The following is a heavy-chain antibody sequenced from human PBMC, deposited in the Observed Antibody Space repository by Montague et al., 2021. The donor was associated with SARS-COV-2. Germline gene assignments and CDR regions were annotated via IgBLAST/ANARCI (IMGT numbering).Heavy chain of an antibody. V-gene: IGHV4-61*02. Sequence: TLSLTCTVSGGSIRSVNYYWSWIRQPAGNGLEWIGSFYTSGSTNYNPSLKSRVGISADTSKNQFSLKLSSVTAADTAVYYCARTYYYASGSLFDPWGQGTLVTVSS. CDR1: GGSIRSVNYY. J-gene: IGHJ5*02. CDR2: FYTSGST. CDR3: ARTYYYASGSLFDP. D-gene: IGHD3-10*01.